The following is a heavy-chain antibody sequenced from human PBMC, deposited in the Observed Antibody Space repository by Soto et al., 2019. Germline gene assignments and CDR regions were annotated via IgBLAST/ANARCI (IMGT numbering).Heavy chain of an antibody. Sequence: SVKVSCKASGGTFSSYTISWVRQAPGQGLEWMGRIIPILGIANYAQKFQGRVTITADKSTSTAYMELSSLRSEDTAVYYCALGPRASVPAAIVYYYYGMDVWGQGTTVTVSS. CDR3: ALGPRASVPAAIVYYYYGMDV. D-gene: IGHD2-2*02. V-gene: IGHV1-69*02. CDR2: IIPILGIA. CDR1: GGTFSSYT. J-gene: IGHJ6*02.